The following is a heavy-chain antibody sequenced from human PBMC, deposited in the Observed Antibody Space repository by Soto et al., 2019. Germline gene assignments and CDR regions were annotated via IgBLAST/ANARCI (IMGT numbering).Heavy chain of an antibody. CDR1: GGSFSGYY. J-gene: IGHJ4*02. CDR2: INHSGST. Sequence: KASETLSLTCAVYGGSFSGYYWSWIRQPPGKGLEWIGEINHSGSTNYNPSLKSRVTISVDTSKNQFSLKLSSVTAADTAVYYCASQGPTIDYWGQGTLVTVSS. CDR3: ASQGPTIDY. V-gene: IGHV4-34*01.